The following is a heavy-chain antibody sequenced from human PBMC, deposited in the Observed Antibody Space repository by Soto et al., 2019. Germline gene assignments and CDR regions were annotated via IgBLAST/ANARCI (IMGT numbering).Heavy chain of an antibody. Sequence: SETLSLTCTVSGGSISSYYWSWIRQPPGKGLEWIGYIYYSGSTNYNPSLKSRVTISVDTSKNQFSLKLSSVTAADTAVYYCARGVGDDYDILTGYYLFDYWGQGTLVTVSS. CDR2: IYYSGST. J-gene: IGHJ4*02. CDR1: GGSISSYY. V-gene: IGHV4-59*01. D-gene: IGHD3-9*01. CDR3: ARGVGDDYDILTGYYLFDY.